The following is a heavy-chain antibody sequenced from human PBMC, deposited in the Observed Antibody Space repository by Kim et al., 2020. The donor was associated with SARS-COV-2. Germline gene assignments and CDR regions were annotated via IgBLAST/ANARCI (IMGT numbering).Heavy chain of an antibody. CDR1: GGSISSSSYY. CDR3: AGRQMVRGVKAWFDY. D-gene: IGHD3-10*01. Sequence: SETLSLTCTVSGGSISSSSYYWGWIRQPPGKGLEWIGSIYYSGSTYYNPSLKSRVTISVDTSKNQFSLKLSSVTAADTAVYYCAGRQMVRGVKAWFDYWGQGTLVTVSS. V-gene: IGHV4-39*01. J-gene: IGHJ4*02. CDR2: IYYSGST.